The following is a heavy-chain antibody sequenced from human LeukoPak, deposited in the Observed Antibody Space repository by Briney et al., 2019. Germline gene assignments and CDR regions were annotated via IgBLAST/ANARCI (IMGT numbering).Heavy chain of an antibody. CDR2: IRSKANNYAT. CDR3: TRFRDTALDF. CDR1: GFTFSGSA. D-gene: IGHD5-18*01. J-gene: IGHJ4*02. Sequence: PGGSLRLSCAAFGFTFSGSAIHWVRQASGKGLEWVGRIRSKANNYATAYAASVKGRFTISRDDSKNTAYLQMNTLKTEDTAVYYCTRFRDTALDFWGQGTLVTVSS. V-gene: IGHV3-73*01.